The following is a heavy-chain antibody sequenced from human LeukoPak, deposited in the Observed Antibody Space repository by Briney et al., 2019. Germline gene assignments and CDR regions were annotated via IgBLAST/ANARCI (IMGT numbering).Heavy chain of an antibody. CDR1: GFTFSSYG. J-gene: IGHJ4*03. Sequence: AGGSLRLSCAASGFTFSSYGMHWVRQAPGKGLEWVAVIWYDGSNKYYADSVKGRFTISRDNSKNTLYLQMNSLRAEDTAVYYCAGDLGTAMGYFDYWGQGTLVTVSS. CDR3: AGDLGTAMGYFDY. D-gene: IGHD5-18*01. CDR2: IWYDGSNK. V-gene: IGHV3-33*01.